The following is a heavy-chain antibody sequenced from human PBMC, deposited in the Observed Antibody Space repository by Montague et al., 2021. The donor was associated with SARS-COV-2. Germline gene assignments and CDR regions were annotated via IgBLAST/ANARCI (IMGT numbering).Heavy chain of an antibody. D-gene: IGHD2-15*01. Sequence: SETLSLTCSVSAGSIRSSGYYWGWIRQPPGKGLEWIGNIDYSGSTYYNPSLKSRVTVNVDTSRNRFSLKLSSVTAADTAVYYCAGRVEVRPFDYWGQGTLATVSS. CDR3: AGRVEVRPFDY. CDR1: AGSIRSSGYY. J-gene: IGHJ4*02. V-gene: IGHV4-39*01. CDR2: IDYSGST.